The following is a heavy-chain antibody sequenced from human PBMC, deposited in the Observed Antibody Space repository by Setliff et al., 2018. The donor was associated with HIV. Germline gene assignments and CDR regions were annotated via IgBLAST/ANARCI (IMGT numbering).Heavy chain of an antibody. Sequence: WASVKVSCKASGGNFRFYAFSWVRQAPGQGLEWMGGIIPMFVTANYAQKFQDRVTITADESTSTAYMELSSLRFEDTAVYYCARAKATRQARPTNCSDPWGQGTLVTVSS. CDR1: GGNFRFYA. J-gene: IGHJ5*02. CDR2: IIPMFVTA. CDR3: ARAKATRQARPTNCSDP. V-gene: IGHV1-69*13. D-gene: IGHD1-1*01.